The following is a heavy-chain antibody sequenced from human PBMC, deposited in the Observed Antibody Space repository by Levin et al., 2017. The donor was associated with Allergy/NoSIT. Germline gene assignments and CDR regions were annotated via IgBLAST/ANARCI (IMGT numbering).Heavy chain of an antibody. CDR1: GFTFSSYG. V-gene: IGHV3-30*18. CDR3: ANLALSTSRPSGIDY. D-gene: IGHD2-2*01. J-gene: IGHJ4*02. CDR2: ISYDGSNK. Sequence: GGSLRLSCAASGFTFSSYGMHWVRQAPGKGLEWVAVISYDGSNKYYADSVKGRFTISRDNSKNTLYLQMNSLRAEDTAVYYCANLALSTSRPSGIDYWGQGTLVTVSS.